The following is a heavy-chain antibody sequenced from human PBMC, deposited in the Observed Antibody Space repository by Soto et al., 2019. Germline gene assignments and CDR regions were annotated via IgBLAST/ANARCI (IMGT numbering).Heavy chain of an antibody. D-gene: IGHD3-22*01. J-gene: IGHJ4*02. CDR2: IYYSGST. V-gene: IGHV4-39*01. Sequence: QLQLQESGPGLVKPSETLSLTCTVSGGSISSSSYYWGWIRQPPGKGLEWIGSIYYSGSTYYNPSLKSRVTISVDTSKNQFSLKLSSVTAADTAVYYCASPDYYDSSGYYDPALGYWGQGTLVTVSS. CDR3: ASPDYYDSSGYYDPALGY. CDR1: GGSISSSSYY.